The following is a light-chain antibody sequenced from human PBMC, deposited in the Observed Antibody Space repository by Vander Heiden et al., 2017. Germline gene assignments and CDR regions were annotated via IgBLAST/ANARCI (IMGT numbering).Light chain of an antibody. CDR1: QSVSSSY. V-gene: IGKV3-20*01. Sequence: EIVLTKSPGTLSLSPGERATLSCRASQSVSSSYLTWYQQKPGQAPRLLIYGASSRATGIPDRFSGSGSGTDFTLTISRLEPEDFAVYYCQHEGSSPWTFGQGTKVEIK. CDR2: GAS. J-gene: IGKJ1*01. CDR3: QHEGSSPWT.